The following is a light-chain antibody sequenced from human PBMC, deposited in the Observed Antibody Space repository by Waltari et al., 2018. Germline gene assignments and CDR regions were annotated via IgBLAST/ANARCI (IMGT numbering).Light chain of an antibody. V-gene: IGKV1-12*01. CDR1: QDIRNC. CDR3: QQARSFPIT. J-gene: IGKJ3*01. Sequence: TCRASQDIRNCLAWYKQKTGKAPKLLIYAASSLQTGVPERFSGGGSGTEFTLTISSLRPEDFGTYYCQQARSFPITFGPGTKVD. CDR2: AAS.